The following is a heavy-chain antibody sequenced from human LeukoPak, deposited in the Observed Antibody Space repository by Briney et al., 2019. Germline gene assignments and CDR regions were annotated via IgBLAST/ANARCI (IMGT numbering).Heavy chain of an antibody. CDR2: INHSGST. V-gene: IGHV4-34*01. CDR1: GGSFSGYY. J-gene: IGHJ6*03. D-gene: IGHD2-15*01. CDR3: ARWVVAADHYYYMDV. Sequence: PSETLSLTCAVYGGSFSGYYWSWIRQPPGKGLEWIGEINHSGSTNYNPSLKRRVTISVDTSKNQFSLKLSSVTAADTAVYYCARWVVAADHYYYMDVWGKGTTVTVSS.